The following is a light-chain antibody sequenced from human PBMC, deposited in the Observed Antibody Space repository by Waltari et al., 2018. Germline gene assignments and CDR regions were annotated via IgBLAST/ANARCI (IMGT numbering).Light chain of an antibody. Sequence: QSALIQPASVSGSAGQSITIQCIGIGSDIVGSAFVSWYQHHPGKAPQIIHYDVTNRPSGMSERFPAPRPANTASLTVSGLQPVGERDYYFTSQTVDGVVLFGGVTLVTVV. CDR3: TSQTVDGVVL. CDR2: DVT. V-gene: IGLV2-14*03. CDR1: GSDIVGSAF. J-gene: IGLJ3*02.